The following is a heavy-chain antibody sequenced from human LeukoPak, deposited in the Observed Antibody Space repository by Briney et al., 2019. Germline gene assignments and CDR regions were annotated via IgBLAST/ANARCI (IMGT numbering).Heavy chain of an antibody. CDR2: IYYSGST. V-gene: IGHV4-39*01. Sequence: SETLSLTCTVSGGSISSSSYYWGWIRQPPGKGPEWIGSIYYSGSTYYNPSLKSRVTISVDTSKNQFSLKLSSVTAADTAVYYCARLGPTRYYYYYDYMDVWGKGTTVTVSS. D-gene: IGHD1-1*01. CDR1: GGSISSSSYY. J-gene: IGHJ6*03. CDR3: ARLGPTRYYYYYDYMDV.